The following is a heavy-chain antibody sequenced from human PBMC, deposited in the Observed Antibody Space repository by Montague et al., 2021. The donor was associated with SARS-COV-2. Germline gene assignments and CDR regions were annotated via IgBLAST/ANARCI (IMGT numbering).Heavy chain of an antibody. CDR1: GDSITSDVSY. CDR2: IYTTGST. V-gene: IGHV4-61*02. Sequence: TLSLTCTVSGDSITSDVSYWSWIRQPAGKGLEWIGRIYTTGSTNYNSPLKSRLTISLDTSKNQFSLKLSSVTAADTAVYYCARDDFRWDFDCWGQGTLVTVSS. D-gene: IGHD2/OR15-2a*01. CDR3: ARDDFRWDFDC. J-gene: IGHJ4*02.